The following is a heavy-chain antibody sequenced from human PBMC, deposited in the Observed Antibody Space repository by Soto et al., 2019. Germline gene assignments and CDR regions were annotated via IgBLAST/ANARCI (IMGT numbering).Heavy chain of an antibody. D-gene: IGHD3-22*01. V-gene: IGHV4-61*08. CDR2: IYYSGST. CDR1: GGSISSGDYY. CDR3: ARGVVGYYDTSGCNWFDP. Sequence: SETLSLTCTVSGGSISSGDYYWSWIRQPPGKGLEWIGYIYYSGSTNYNPSLKSRVTISVDTSKNQFSLKLSSVTAADTAVYYCARGVVGYYDTSGCNWFDPWGQGTLVTVSS. J-gene: IGHJ5*02.